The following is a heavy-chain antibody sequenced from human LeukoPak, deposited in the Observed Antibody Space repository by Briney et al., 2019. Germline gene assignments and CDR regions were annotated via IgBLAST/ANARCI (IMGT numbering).Heavy chain of an antibody. CDR2: ISYDGSNK. D-gene: IGHD1-14*01. V-gene: IGHV3-30*18. CDR3: AKEPKPRPTVGYFQH. Sequence: PGGSLRLSCAPSGFTFSSYGMHWVRQAPGKGLEWVALISYDGSNKYYADSVKGRFTISRDNSKNTPYLQMNSLRAEDTAVYYCAKEPKPRPTVGYFQHWGQGTLVTVSS. CDR1: GFTFSSYG. J-gene: IGHJ1*01.